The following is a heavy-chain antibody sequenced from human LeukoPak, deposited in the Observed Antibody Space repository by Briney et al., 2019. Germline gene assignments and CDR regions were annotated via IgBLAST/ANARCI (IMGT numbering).Heavy chain of an antibody. CDR3: AKSDPGYYYYMDV. V-gene: IGHV3-7*01. CDR2: INQDGSEK. D-gene: IGHD3-10*01. CDR1: GFSFSRCW. Sequence: GGSLRLSCVASGFSFSRCWLSWVRQAPGKRLEWVANINQDGSEKYYADSVKGRFTISRDNSKNTLYLQMNSLRAEDTAVYYCAKSDPGYYYYMDVWGKGTTVTVSS. J-gene: IGHJ6*03.